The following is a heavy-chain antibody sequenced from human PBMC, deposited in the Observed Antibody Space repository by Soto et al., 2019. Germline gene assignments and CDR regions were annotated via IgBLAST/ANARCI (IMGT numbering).Heavy chain of an antibody. D-gene: IGHD6-19*01. Sequence: PSATLSLTCAVSGGSFSGYYWSWIRQPPGKGLEWIGEINHSGVTNYKPSLKRRVTISVDTSKNQFSLQLKSVTAADTALYYCARFSGSYYYAMDVWGQGSTVTVSS. CDR2: INHSGVT. CDR3: ARFSGSYYYAMDV. J-gene: IGHJ6*02. V-gene: IGHV4-34*01. CDR1: GGSFSGYY.